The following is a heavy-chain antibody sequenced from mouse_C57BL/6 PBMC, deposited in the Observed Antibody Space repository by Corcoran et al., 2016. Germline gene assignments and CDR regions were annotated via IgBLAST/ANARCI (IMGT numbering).Heavy chain of an antibody. CDR1: GYTFTDYY. J-gene: IGHJ2*01. V-gene: IGHV1-26*01. CDR3: ARWTVVATDY. D-gene: IGHD1-1*01. Sequence: EVQLQQSGPELVKPGASVKISCKASGYTFTDYYMNWVKKSHGKSLEWIGDINPNNGGTSYNQKFKSKATLTVDKSSSTAYMEPRSLTSEDSAVNYCARWTVVATDYWGQGTTLTVS. CDR2: INPNNGGT.